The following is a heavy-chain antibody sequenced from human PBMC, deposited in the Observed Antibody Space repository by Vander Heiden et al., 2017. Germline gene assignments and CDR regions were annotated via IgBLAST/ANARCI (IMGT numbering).Heavy chain of an antibody. J-gene: IGHJ6*02. CDR1: GFTFSSYG. CDR3: AKGASSSGWYSGYYYGMDV. Sequence: VQPVESGGGVVQPGRSLRLSCAASGFTFSSYGMHWVRQAPGKGLEWVAAISYDGSNKHYADSVKGRFTISRDNSKNTLYLQMNSLRAEDTAVYYCAKGASSSGWYSGYYYGMDVWGQGTTVTVSS. CDR2: ISYDGSNK. D-gene: IGHD6-19*01. V-gene: IGHV3-30*18.